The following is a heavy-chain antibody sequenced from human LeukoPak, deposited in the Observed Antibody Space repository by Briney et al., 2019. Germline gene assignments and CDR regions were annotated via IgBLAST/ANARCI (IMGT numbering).Heavy chain of an antibody. D-gene: IGHD1-26*01. J-gene: IGHJ5*02. CDR2: IYHRGST. V-gene: IGHV4-30-2*02. CDR1: GGSISSANYY. Sequence: SQTLSLTCTVSGGSISSANYYRTWIRQLPGKGLEWIGYIYHRGSTYYNSSLKSRVTISVDRSKNQFSLKLSSVTAADTAVYYCARSGRGLATRFDPWGQGILVTVSS. CDR3: ARSGRGLATRFDP.